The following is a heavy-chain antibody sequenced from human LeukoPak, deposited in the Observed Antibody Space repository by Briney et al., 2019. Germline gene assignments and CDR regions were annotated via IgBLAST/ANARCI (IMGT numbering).Heavy chain of an antibody. D-gene: IGHD5-18*01. V-gene: IGHV3-23*01. CDR3: ATYRQVLLPFES. CDR1: GFTFSTFA. J-gene: IGHJ4*02. Sequence: GGSLRLSCAASGFTFSTFAMIWVRQPPRKGLEWVSSIFPSGGEIHYADSVRGRFTISRDNSKSILSLQMNSLRAEDTAIYYCATYRQVLLPFESWGQGTLVTVSS. CDR2: IFPSGGEI.